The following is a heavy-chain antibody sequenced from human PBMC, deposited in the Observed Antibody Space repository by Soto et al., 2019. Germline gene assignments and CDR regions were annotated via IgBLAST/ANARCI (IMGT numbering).Heavy chain of an antibody. CDR2: INAGNGNT. V-gene: IGHV1-3*01. D-gene: IGHD3-10*01. Sequence: ASVKVSCKASGYTFTRYAMHWVRQAPGQRLEWMGWINAGNGNTKYSQKFQGRVTITRDTSASTAYMELSSLRSEDTAVYYCATDYYGSGIYGMDVWGQGTTVTVSS. CDR3: ATDYYGSGIYGMDV. J-gene: IGHJ6*02. CDR1: GYTFTRYA.